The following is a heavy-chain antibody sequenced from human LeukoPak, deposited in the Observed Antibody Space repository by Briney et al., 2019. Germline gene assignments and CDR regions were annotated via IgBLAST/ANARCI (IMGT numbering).Heavy chain of an antibody. CDR2: ISAYNGNT. V-gene: IGHV1-18*01. J-gene: IGHJ4*02. CDR1: GYTFTTYG. CDR3: ARDWKGEAPTGHYFDY. Sequence: APVKVSCKASGYTFTTYGISWVRQAPGQGLEWMGWISAYNGNTNYAKKFQGRVTMTTDTSTSTAYMELRSLRSDDTAVYYCARDWKGEAPTGHYFDYWGQGTLVTVSS. D-gene: IGHD1-1*01.